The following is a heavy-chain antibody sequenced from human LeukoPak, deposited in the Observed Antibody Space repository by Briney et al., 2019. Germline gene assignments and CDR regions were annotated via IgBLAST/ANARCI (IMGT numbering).Heavy chain of an antibody. CDR2: FDAEDGRT. J-gene: IGHJ4*02. CDR1: GYSLTELS. V-gene: IGHV1-24*01. Sequence: ASVKVSCKVSGYSLTELSIQWVRQAPGERLEWMGGFDAEDGRTIYAQKFQGRVTMTEDTSMDTAYMDLSSLRTEDTATYYCAAAPQTYYYDSGDYYSDYWGQGTLVTVSS. CDR3: AAAPQTYYYDSGDYYSDY. D-gene: IGHD3-22*01.